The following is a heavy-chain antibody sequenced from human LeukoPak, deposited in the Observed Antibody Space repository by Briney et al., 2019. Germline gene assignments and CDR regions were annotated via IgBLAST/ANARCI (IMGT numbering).Heavy chain of an antibody. V-gene: IGHV3-21*01. D-gene: IGHD2-2*01. CDR3: ARMTYCSSTSCPHAFDI. Sequence: PGGSLRLSCAASGFTFSSYSMNWVRQAPGKGLEWVSSISSSSSYIYYADSVKGRFTISRDDAKNSLYLQMNSLRAEDTAVYYCARMTYCSSTSCPHAFDIWGQGTMVTVSS. CDR2: ISSSSSYI. J-gene: IGHJ3*02. CDR1: GFTFSSYS.